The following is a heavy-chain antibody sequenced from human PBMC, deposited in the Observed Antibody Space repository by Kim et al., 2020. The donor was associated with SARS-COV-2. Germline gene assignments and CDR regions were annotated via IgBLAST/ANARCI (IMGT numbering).Heavy chain of an antibody. V-gene: IGHV1-18*01. D-gene: IGHD6-19*01. CDR2: ISAYNGNT. CDR1: GYNFTSYG. Sequence: ASVKVCCKTSGYNFTSYGISWVRQAPGQGLEWMGWISAYNGNTNYAQKLQGRVTMTTDTSTSTAYMELRSLRSDDTAVYYCARGVYSSGWYLQPYNWFDPGGQGTLVTVSS. CDR3: ARGVYSSGWYLQPYNWFDP. J-gene: IGHJ5*02.